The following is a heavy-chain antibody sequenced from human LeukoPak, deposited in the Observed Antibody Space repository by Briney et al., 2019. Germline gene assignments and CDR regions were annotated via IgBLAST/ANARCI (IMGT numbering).Heavy chain of an antibody. CDR2: IYYSGST. J-gene: IGHJ4*02. V-gene: IGHV4-39*01. CDR3: ARLGSSHDF. D-gene: IGHD1-26*01. Sequence: PSETLSLTCTVSGGSISNSSYYWGWIRQPPGKGLEWIGSIYYSGSTYYNPSLKSRVTISVETSKNQFSLKLSSVTAADTAVYFCARLGSSHDFWGQGALVTVSS. CDR1: GGSISNSSYY.